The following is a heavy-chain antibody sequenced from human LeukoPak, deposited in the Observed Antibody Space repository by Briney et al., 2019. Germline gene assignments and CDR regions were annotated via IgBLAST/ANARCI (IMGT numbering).Heavy chain of an antibody. CDR2: IHYTGAT. D-gene: IGHD3-9*01. CDR3: ARGNILTGYCFDF. J-gene: IGHJ4*02. Sequence: SETLTLTCAVYGGSITGYYWSWIRQTPGRGLEWVGEIHYTGATSYNPSLKSRATISTDTSRNQFSLRLSSVTAADTAVYYCARGNILTGYCFDFWGQGALVTVSS. CDR1: GGSITGYY. V-gene: IGHV4-34*01.